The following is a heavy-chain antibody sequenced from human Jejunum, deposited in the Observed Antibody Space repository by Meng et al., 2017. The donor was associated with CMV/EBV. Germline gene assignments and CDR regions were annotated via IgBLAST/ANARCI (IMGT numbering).Heavy chain of an antibody. Sequence: VPDGDGGKKAAASVTVSCPDYGCCFSGYYLHWVRQPPGKGLEWMGWINPSRGGTHYAPNFQGWITKISTPTIRTAYMERSRLSSDDTGVYYCVKDWEGNWAVFDYWGQGTLVTVSS. V-gene: IGHV1-2*04. CDR1: GCCFSGYY. J-gene: IGHJ4*02. D-gene: IGHD1-1*01. CDR2: INPSRGGT. CDR3: VKDWEGNWAVFDY.